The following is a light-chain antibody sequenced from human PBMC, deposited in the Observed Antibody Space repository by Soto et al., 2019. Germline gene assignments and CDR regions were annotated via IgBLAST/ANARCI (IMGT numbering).Light chain of an antibody. V-gene: IGKV1-39*01. Sequence: DIQMTQSPSSLSASVGYSVTITCRTSQAIGNSLNWYQHRPLKAPSLLVYGTSTLQSGVPSRFSGSGSGTDFTLTISSLQPEDFATYYCQQSYSTPRTFGQGTKVDIK. J-gene: IGKJ1*01. CDR1: QAIGNS. CDR2: GTS. CDR3: QQSYSTPRT.